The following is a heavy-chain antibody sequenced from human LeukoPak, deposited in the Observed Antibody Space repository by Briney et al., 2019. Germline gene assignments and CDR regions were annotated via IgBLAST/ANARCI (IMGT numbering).Heavy chain of an antibody. CDR1: GYTFTSYD. CDR3: ATVIQFYYDFWSGYYVGNGF. Sequence: ASVKVSCKASGYTFTSYDINWVRQATGQGLEWMGWMNPNGGNTESAQKFQGRVTITRNTSISTAYMELSSLRSEDTAVYYCATVIQFYYDFWSGYYVGNGFWGQGTLVTVSS. D-gene: IGHD3-3*01. CDR2: MNPNGGNT. V-gene: IGHV1-8*03. J-gene: IGHJ4*02.